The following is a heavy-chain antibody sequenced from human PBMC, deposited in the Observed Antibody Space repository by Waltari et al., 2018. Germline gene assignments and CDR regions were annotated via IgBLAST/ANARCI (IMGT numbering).Heavy chain of an antibody. CDR1: GDSFNNFD. CDR2: DTPILGTH. Sequence: QVQLVQSGAEVKKPGSSVKVSCKASGDSFNNFDISWVRQAPGQGLEWMGGDTPILGTHKYAQKFQGRVTFPADRSTTTAYMELSSLTSEDTAVYYCATFVGQQLWSDRYFNLWGRGTLVTVSS. CDR3: ATFVGQQLWSDRYFNL. V-gene: IGHV1-69*06. D-gene: IGHD6-13*01. J-gene: IGHJ2*01.